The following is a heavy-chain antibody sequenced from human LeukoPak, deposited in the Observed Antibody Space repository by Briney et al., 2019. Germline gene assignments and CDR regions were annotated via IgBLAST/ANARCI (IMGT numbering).Heavy chain of an antibody. V-gene: IGHV3-11*04. D-gene: IGHD3-10*01. CDR1: GFTFSDYY. Sequence: GGSLRLSCAASGFTFSDYYMSLIRRAPGKGLEWVSYISSSGSTIYYADSVKGRFTISRDNAKNSLYLQMNSLRAEDTAVYYCARDTRKGSGKRWFDPWGQGTLVTVSS. CDR3: ARDTRKGSGKRWFDP. CDR2: ISSSGSTI. J-gene: IGHJ5*02.